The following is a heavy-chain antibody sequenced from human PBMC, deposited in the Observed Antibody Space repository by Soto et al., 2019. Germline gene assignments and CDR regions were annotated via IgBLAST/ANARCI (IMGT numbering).Heavy chain of an antibody. CDR1: GFTFSDHY. J-gene: IGHJ3*02. D-gene: IGHD6-19*01. V-gene: IGHV3-72*01. Sequence: PGGSLRLSCAASGFTFSDHYMDWVRQAPGKGLEWVGRTRNKANSYTTEYAASVKGRFTISRDDSKNSLYLQMNSLKTEDTAVYYCARPGSGLDAFDIWGQGTMVTVSS. CDR2: TRNKANSYTT. CDR3: ARPGSGLDAFDI.